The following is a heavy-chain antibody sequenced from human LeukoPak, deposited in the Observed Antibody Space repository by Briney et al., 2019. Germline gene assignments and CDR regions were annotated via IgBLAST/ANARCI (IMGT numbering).Heavy chain of an antibody. Sequence: SETLSLTCTVSGGSISSYYSSWIRQPPGKRLEWIGHIYYSGSTNYNPSLKSRVTISVDTSKNQFSLKLSSVTVADTAVYYCASRSSIWSGYQDTLYYFDSWGEGTLVTVSS. CDR2: IYYSGST. CDR3: ASRSSIWSGYQDTLYYFDS. CDR1: GGSISSYY. V-gene: IGHV4-59*01. D-gene: IGHD3-3*01. J-gene: IGHJ4*02.